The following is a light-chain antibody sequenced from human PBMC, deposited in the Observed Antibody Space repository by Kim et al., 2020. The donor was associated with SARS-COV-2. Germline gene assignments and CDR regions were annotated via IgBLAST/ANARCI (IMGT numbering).Light chain of an antibody. V-gene: IGLV2-14*03. J-gene: IGLJ1*01. CDR1: SSDVGTYNF. CDR3: SSYAGSTIYV. Sequence: GQWITVSCTGTSSDVGTYNFVSWYQQHPGQAPKLMIYDVSKRPSGVSNRFSGSKSGNTASLTISGLQAEDEADYYCSSYAGSTIYVFGTGTKVTVL. CDR2: DVS.